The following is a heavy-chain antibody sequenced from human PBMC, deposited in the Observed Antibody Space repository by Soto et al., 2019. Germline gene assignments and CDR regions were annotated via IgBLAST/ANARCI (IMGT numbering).Heavy chain of an antibody. CDR3: ARSRYSGYDSLDY. J-gene: IGHJ4*02. CDR1: GGSISSYY. V-gene: IGHV4-59*08. CDR2: IYYSGST. Sequence: SEPLSLTCTVSGGSISSYYWSWIRQPPGKGLEWIGYIYYSGSTNYNPSLKSRVTISVDTSKNQFSLKLSSVTAADTAVYYCARSRYSGYDSLDYWGQGTLVTVSS. D-gene: IGHD5-12*01.